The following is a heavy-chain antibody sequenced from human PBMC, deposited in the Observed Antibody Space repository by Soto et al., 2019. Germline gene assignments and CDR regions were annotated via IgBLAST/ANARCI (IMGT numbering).Heavy chain of an antibody. CDR3: ARLEVVVPDAILSPYYYYGMDV. CDR2: IDPSDSYT. Sequence: PWESLKISCKGSGYSFTSYWISWVRQMPGKGLEWMGRIDPSDSYTNYSPSFQGHVTISADKSISTAYLQWSSLKASDTAMYYCARLEVVVPDAILSPYYYYGMDVWGQGTTVTVSS. D-gene: IGHD2-2*02. CDR1: GYSFTSYW. V-gene: IGHV5-10-1*01. J-gene: IGHJ6*02.